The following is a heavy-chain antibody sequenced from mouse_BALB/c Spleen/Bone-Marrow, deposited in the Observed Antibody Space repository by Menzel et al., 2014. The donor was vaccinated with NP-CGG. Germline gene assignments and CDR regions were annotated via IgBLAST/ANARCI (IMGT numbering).Heavy chain of an antibody. CDR2: INPSTGYT. Sequence: QVQLQQSGAELAKPGASVKMSCKASGYTFTRYWMHWVKQRPGQGLEWNGYINPSTGYTEYNQKFKDKATLTADKSSSSAYMQLSSLTSEDSAVYYCVCGNYYLAYWGQGTLVTVSA. CDR3: VCGNYYLAY. V-gene: IGHV1-7*01. D-gene: IGHD2-1*01. CDR1: GYTFTRYW. J-gene: IGHJ3*01.